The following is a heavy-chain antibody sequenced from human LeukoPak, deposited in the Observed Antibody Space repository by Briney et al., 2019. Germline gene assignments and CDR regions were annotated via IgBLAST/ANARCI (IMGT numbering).Heavy chain of an antibody. D-gene: IGHD3-3*01. V-gene: IGHV3-7*01. CDR2: INQDGSDK. Sequence: GGSLRLSCAASGFSLSNYWMSWVRQAPGKGLEWVANINQDGSDKYYADSVKGRFTISRDNSKNTLYLQMNSLRAEDTAVYYCAKDPTIFGVVTPPNVWFDPWGQGTLVTVSS. J-gene: IGHJ5*02. CDR3: AKDPTIFGVVTPPNVWFDP. CDR1: GFSLSNYW.